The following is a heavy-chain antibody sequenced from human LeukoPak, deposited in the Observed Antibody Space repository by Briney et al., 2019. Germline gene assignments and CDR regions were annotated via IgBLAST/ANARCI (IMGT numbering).Heavy chain of an antibody. D-gene: IGHD4-17*01. CDR2: IYYSGST. CDR1: GGSISSGSYY. J-gene: IGHJ6*03. Sequence: PSETLSLTCTVSGGSISSGSYYWSWIRQPPGTGLEWIGYIYYSGSTNYNPSLKSRVTISVDTSKNQFSLKLSSVTVADTAVYYCARVHYEGTTVTKLYYYYYMDVWGKGTTVTISS. CDR3: ARVHYEGTTVTKLYYYYYMDV. V-gene: IGHV4-61*01.